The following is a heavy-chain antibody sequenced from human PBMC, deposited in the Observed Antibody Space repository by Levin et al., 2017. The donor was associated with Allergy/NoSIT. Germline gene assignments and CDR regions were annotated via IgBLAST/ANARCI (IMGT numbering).Heavy chain of an antibody. CDR3: ARAGPYGAYGMDG. Sequence: ASVKVSCKASGYTFINYDFYWVRQATGQGLEWMGWMSPNSGNTGYVQQFQGRVTMTRNPSISTAYMELRSLRSDDTAVYYCARAGPYGAYGMDGWGQGTTVTVSS. D-gene: IGHD3-10*01. CDR2: MSPNSGNT. J-gene: IGHJ6*02. CDR1: GYTFINYD. V-gene: IGHV1-8*02.